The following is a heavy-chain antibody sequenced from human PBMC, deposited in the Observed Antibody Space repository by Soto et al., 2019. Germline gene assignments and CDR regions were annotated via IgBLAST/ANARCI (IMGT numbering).Heavy chain of an antibody. CDR3: ARVWGGAFDI. Sequence: SETLSLTCTVSGGSISSYYWSWIRQPPGKGLEWIGYIYYSGSTNYNPSLKSRATISVDTSKNQFSLKPSSVTAADTAVYYCARVWGGAFDIWGQGTMVTVSS. V-gene: IGHV4-59*01. CDR2: IYYSGST. J-gene: IGHJ3*02. CDR1: GGSISSYY. D-gene: IGHD3-10*01.